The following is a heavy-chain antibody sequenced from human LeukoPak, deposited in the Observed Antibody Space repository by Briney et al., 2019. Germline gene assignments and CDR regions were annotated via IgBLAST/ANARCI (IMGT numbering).Heavy chain of an antibody. CDR1: GGSISSYY. V-gene: IGHV4-59*08. Sequence: SETLSLTCTVSGGSISSYYWSWIRQPPGKGLEWIGYIYYSGSTNYNPSLKSRVTISVDTSKNQFSLKLSSVTAADTAVYYCARRRNYYDSSGYYFTFDYWGQGTLVTVSS. D-gene: IGHD3-22*01. J-gene: IGHJ4*02. CDR2: IYYSGST. CDR3: ARRRNYYDSSGYYFTFDY.